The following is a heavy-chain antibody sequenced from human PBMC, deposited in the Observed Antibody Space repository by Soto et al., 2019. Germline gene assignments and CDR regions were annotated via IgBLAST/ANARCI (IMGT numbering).Heavy chain of an antibody. CDR3: ARHFSVEYFDY. CDR1: GDSITSNSYF. Sequence: SETLSLTCTVSGDSITSNSYFWAWIRQPPGKGLEWIGSIYYSGTTYYNPSLKSRVTISVDRSKNQFSLKLSSVTAADTAVYYCARHFSVEYFDYWGQGALVIVSS. V-gene: IGHV4-39*01. CDR2: IYYSGTT. J-gene: IGHJ4*02.